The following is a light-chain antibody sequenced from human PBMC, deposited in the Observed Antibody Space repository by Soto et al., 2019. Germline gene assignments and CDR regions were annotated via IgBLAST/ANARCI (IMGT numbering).Light chain of an antibody. J-gene: IGLJ2*01. CDR3: RSFDGSITGVV. CDR2: EDS. CDR1: SSDVGSNNL. V-gene: IGLV2-23*01. Sequence: QSALTQPASVSGSPGQSITISCTGTSSDVGSNNLVSWYHQHPGKAPKLMIYEDSKRPSGVSNRFSGSKSGNTASLTISGLQSEDEADYYCRSFDGSITGVVFGGGTKLTVL.